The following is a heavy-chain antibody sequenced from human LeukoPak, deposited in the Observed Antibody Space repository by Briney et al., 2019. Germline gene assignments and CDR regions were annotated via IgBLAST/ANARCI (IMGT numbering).Heavy chain of an antibody. CDR1: GYTFTSYY. CDR2: INPSGGST. CDR3: ASMVSGGFFDY. D-gene: IGHD3-10*01. Sequence: ASVKVSCKASGYTFTSYYMHWVRQAPGQGLEWMGIINPSGGSTSYAQKFQGRVTMTRDMSTSTVYMELSSLRSEDTAVYYCASMVSGGFFDYWGQGTLVTVSS. J-gene: IGHJ4*02. V-gene: IGHV1-46*01.